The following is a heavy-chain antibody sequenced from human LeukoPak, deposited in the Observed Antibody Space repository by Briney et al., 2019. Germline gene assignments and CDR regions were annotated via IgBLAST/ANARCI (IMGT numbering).Heavy chain of an antibody. CDR3: ARRPVCVGNSQ. J-gene: IGHJ4*02. V-gene: IGHV4-39*01. D-gene: IGHD4-23*01. CDR1: AGSISSSSYY. CDR2: IYYSRST. Sequence: SQTLSLTCTVSAGSISSSSYYWDWIRQPPLNGLEWIGRIYYSRSTYYNPSLKTRVTIPVAPSKNQFALKLSSVPAADTAVYSCARRPVCVGNSQWGQETLVTVS.